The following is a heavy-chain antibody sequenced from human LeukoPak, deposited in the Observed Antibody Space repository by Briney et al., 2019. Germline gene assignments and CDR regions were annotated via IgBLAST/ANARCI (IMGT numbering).Heavy chain of an antibody. Sequence: PGGSLRLSCTASGFTFSTCAMNWVRQAPGKGLEWVSGISGSGVNTYFADSVKGRFSISRDNSENTLYLQINSLRAEDTAVYYCAKDQRGYFQPFDSWGQGTLVTVSS. CDR2: ISGSGVNT. V-gene: IGHV3-23*01. D-gene: IGHD3-3*01. CDR3: AKDQRGYFQPFDS. CDR1: GFTFSTCA. J-gene: IGHJ4*02.